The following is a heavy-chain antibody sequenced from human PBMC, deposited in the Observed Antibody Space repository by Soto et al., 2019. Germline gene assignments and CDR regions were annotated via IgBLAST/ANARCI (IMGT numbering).Heavy chain of an antibody. V-gene: IGHV1-18*01. J-gene: IGHJ4*02. Sequence: QVQRVQSGAEVKKPGASVKVSCKASGYTFTSYGISWVRQAPGQGLEWMGWISAYNGNTNYVQKLQGRVTMTTDTSTSTAYMELRSLRSDDTAVYYCARDPPTIASAGREDYWGQGSLVTVSS. CDR3: ARDPPTIASAGREDY. CDR1: GYTFTSYG. D-gene: IGHD6-13*01. CDR2: ISAYNGNT.